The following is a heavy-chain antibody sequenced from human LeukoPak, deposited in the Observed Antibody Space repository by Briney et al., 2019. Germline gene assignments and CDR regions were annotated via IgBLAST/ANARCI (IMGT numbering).Heavy chain of an antibody. J-gene: IGHJ3*02. D-gene: IGHD2-15*01. CDR2: INPNSGDT. CDR3: AGDLGGYCSGDTCLDAFDI. CDR1: GYTFTGNY. V-gene: IGHV1-2*02. Sequence: GASVKVSCKASGYTFTGNYMHWVRQAPGQGLEWLGWINPNSGDTNCAQKFQGRVTMTRDTSISTAYMEMSRLRSDDPAVYYCAGDLGGYCSGDTCLDAFDIWGQGTVVTVSS.